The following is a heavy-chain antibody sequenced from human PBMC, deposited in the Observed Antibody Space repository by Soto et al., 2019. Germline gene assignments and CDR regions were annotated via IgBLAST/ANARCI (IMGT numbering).Heavy chain of an antibody. CDR3: ASSIVLVPAAMGHYYYGMDV. D-gene: IGHD2-2*01. V-gene: IGHV1-46*01. CDR2: INPRGGST. J-gene: IGHJ6*02. Sequence: ASVKVSCKASGYTFTSYYMHWVRQAPGQGLEWMGIINPRGGSTSNAQKFQGRVTMTRDESTSTAYMELSSLRSEDTAVYYCASSIVLVPAAMGHYYYGMDVWGQGTTVTVSS. CDR1: GYTFTSYY.